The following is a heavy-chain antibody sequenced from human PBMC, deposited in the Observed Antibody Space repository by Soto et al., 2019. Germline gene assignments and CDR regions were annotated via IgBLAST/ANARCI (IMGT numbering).Heavy chain of an antibody. CDR1: DGSISSYY. CDR2: IYYSGGT. J-gene: IGHJ4*02. D-gene: IGHD3-10*01. CDR3: ARAYKSDYFDY. V-gene: IGHV4-59*01. Sequence: SETLSLTCAVSDGSISSYYWSWIRQPPGKGLEWIGYIYYSGGTNYNPSLKSRVTISVDTSKNQFSLKLSSVTAADTAVYYCARAYKSDYFDYWGQGTLVTVSS.